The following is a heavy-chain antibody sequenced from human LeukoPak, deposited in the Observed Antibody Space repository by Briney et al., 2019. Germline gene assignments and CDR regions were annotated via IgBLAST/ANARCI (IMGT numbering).Heavy chain of an antibody. CDR2: IYYSGST. Sequence: SETLSLTRTVSGGSISSYYWSWIRQPPGKGLEWIGYIYYSGSTNYNPSLKSRVTISVDTSKNQFSLKLCSVTAADTAVYYCARYNYYDSSGFNDAFDIWGQGTMVTVSS. CDR1: GGSISSYY. CDR3: ARYNYYDSSGFNDAFDI. D-gene: IGHD3-22*01. J-gene: IGHJ3*02. V-gene: IGHV4-59*01.